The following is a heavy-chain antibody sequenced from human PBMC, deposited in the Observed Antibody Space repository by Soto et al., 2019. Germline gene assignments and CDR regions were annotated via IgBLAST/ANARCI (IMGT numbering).Heavy chain of an antibody. V-gene: IGHV3-73*01. J-gene: IGHJ4*02. D-gene: IGHD1-1*01. Sequence: PGGSLRLSCAASGFTFSGSAMHWVRQASGKGLESVGRIRSKANSYATAYAASVKGRFTISRDDSKNTAYLQMNSLKTEDTAVYYCTRRPGTGGPHSDYWRQGPLVTVSS. CDR3: TRRPGTGGPHSDY. CDR2: IRSKANSYAT. CDR1: GFTFSGSA.